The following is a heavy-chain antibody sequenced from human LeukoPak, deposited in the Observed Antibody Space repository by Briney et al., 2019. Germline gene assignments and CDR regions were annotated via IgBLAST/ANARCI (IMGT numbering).Heavy chain of an antibody. J-gene: IGHJ4*02. CDR3: AKDKYYYDSSGYYLPFGY. D-gene: IGHD3-22*01. V-gene: IGHV3-23*01. Sequence: GGSLRLSCAASGFTFSSYAMSWVRQAPGKGLRWFSAIRGSGGSTYYAASVKGWFTISRDNSKNTLYLEMHSLRAEDTAVYYCAKDKYYYDSSGYYLPFGYWGQGILVTVSS. CDR2: IRGSGGST. CDR1: GFTFSSYA.